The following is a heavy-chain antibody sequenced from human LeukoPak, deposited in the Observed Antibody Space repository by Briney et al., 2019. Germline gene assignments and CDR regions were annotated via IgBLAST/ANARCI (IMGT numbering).Heavy chain of an antibody. J-gene: IGHJ4*02. D-gene: IGHD2-15*01. V-gene: IGHV1-69*13. CDR1: GGTFSSYA. Sequence: SVKVSCKASGGTFSSYAISRVRQAPGQGLEWMGGIIPIFGTANYAQKFQGRVTITADESTSTAYMELSSLRSEDTAVYYCARAPIYEEVVVAAEYYFDYWGQGTLVTVSS. CDR3: ARAPIYEEVVVAAEYYFDY. CDR2: IIPIFGTA.